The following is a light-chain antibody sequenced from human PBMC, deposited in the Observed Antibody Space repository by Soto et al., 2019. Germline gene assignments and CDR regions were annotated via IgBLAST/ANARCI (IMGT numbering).Light chain of an antibody. V-gene: IGLV1-51*01. CDR2: DDN. CDR1: SSNIGGNS. CDR3: GSWDSSLSAYV. J-gene: IGLJ1*01. Sequence: QSVLTQPPSVSAAPGQKVTISCSGTSSNIGGNSVSWYQQLPGTAPKLLMYDDNTRPSGIPDRFSGSKSGTSATLGITGFQTGDEADDYCGSWDSSLSAYVFGTGTKLTVL.